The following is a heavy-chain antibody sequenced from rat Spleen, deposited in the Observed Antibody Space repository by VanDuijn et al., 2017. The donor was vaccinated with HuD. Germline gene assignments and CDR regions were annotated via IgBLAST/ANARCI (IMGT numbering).Heavy chain of an antibody. V-gene: IGHV5-20*01. J-gene: IGHJ3*01. D-gene: IGHD1-10*01. CDR1: GFTFSNYG. Sequence: EVQLVQSDGGLVQPGRSLKLSCAASGFTFSNYGMAWVRQTPTRGLEWVASISYDGGSTYYRDSVKGRFTISRDNAKSSLYLQMDSLRSEDTATYYCATRGNNPFAYWGQGTLVTVSS. CDR3: ATRGNNPFAY. CDR2: ISYDGGST.